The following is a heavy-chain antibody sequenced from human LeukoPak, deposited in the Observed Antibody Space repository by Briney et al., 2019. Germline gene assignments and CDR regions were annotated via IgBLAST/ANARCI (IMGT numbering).Heavy chain of an antibody. J-gene: IGHJ3*02. CDR3: AREYMLQGQPGQEGALDI. V-gene: IGHV3-74*01. CDR2: VAGDGIYP. Sequence: PGGSLRLSCAASGFTFRAFWRHWVRRAPGKGLVWVSRVAGDGIYPSYADSVKDRFTISRDNAKNILYLQMNSLRAEDTAVYYCAREYMLQGQPGQEGALDIWGQGTMVTVSS. CDR1: GFTFRAFW. D-gene: IGHD3-16*01.